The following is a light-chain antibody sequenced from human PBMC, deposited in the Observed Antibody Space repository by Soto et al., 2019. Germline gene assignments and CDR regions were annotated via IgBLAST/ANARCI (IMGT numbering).Light chain of an antibody. Sequence: EIVLTQSPCTLSLSQGERATLSCRASQSVSNNYLAWYQQKPGQAPRLLIYGASNRATGIPDRFSGSGSGTDFTLTISRLEPEDFAVYYCQQYGSSGTFGQGTKADNK. CDR2: GAS. J-gene: IGKJ1*01. CDR1: QSVSNNY. V-gene: IGKV3-20*01. CDR3: QQYGSSGT.